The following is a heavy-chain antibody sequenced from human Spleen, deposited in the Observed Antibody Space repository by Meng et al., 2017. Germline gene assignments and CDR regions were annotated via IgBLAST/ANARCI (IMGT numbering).Heavy chain of an antibody. V-gene: IGHV3-48*03. D-gene: IGHD3-16*02. CDR2: ISSSGSTI. CDR3: AKVAFGGVIDNSDY. J-gene: IGHJ4*02. Sequence: GGSLRLSCAASGFTFSSYEMNWVRQAPGKGLEWVSYISSSGSTIYYADSVKGRFTISRDNAKNSLYLQMNSLRAEDTAVYYCAKVAFGGVIDNSDYWGQGTLVTVSS. CDR1: GFTFSSYE.